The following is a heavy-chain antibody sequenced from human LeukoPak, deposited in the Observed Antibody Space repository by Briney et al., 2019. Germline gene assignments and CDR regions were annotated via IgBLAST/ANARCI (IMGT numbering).Heavy chain of an antibody. V-gene: IGHV4-34*01. CDR1: GGSFSGYY. CDR3: ATSYCSSTSCYPYYGMDV. CDR2: INHRGST. D-gene: IGHD2-2*01. J-gene: IGHJ6*02. Sequence: SETLSLTCAVYGGSFSGYYWSWIRQPPGKGLEWIGEINHRGSTNYNPSLKSRVTISVDTSKNQFSLKLSSVTAAATAVYYCATSYCSSTSCYPYYGMDVWGQGTTVTVSS.